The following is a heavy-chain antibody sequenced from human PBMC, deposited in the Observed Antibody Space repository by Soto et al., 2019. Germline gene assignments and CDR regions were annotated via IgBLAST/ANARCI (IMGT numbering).Heavy chain of an antibody. J-gene: IGHJ4*02. D-gene: IGHD2-21*02. Sequence: GESLRLSCHVSGFAFKNYGINWVRQAPGKGLEWVSSISKSDYTYYSDSVKGRFTISRDNAKNSVSLQMNTLRAEDTAVYYCATNAAYCGGDCYSFPFDYWGQGTLVTVSS. CDR1: GFAFKNYG. V-gene: IGHV3-21*01. CDR3: ATNAAYCGGDCYSFPFDY. CDR2: ISKSDYT.